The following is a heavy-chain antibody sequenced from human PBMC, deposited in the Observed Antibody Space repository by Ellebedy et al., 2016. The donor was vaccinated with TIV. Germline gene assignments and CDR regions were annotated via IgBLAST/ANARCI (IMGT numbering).Heavy chain of an antibody. V-gene: IGHV4-59*08. CDR3: ARHWGTGYSYYFDY. D-gene: IGHD3/OR15-3a*01. J-gene: IGHJ4*02. CDR2: IYYSGRT. Sequence: MPSETLSLTCTVSGGSFSPYYWNWIRQPPGKGLEWIGYIYYSGRTDYNPSLKSRVTISVDTSKKQFSLNLSSVTAADTAVYYCARHWGTGYSYYFDYWGQGTLVTVSS. CDR1: GGSFSPYY.